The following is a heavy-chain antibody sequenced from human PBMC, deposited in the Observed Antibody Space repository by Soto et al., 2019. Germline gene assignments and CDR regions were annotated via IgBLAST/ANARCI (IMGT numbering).Heavy chain of an antibody. V-gene: IGHV1-69*01. CDR3: ARARDYDLLTAREYALDV. CDR2: IMPVFGTA. J-gene: IGHJ6*02. D-gene: IGHD3-9*01. CDR1: GGSFRNYG. Sequence: QVQLVQSGAEVKKPGSSGRVSCKVSGGSFRNYGITWVLQSPGQGLEWMGGIMPVFGTAVYAQKFQGRVTIRADELTTTASLELSSLSSDDTAVYFCARARDYDLLTAREYALDVWGQGTTVTV.